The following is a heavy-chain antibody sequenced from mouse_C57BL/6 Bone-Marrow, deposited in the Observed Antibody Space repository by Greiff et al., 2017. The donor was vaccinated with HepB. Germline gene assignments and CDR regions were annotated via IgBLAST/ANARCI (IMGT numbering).Heavy chain of an antibody. CDR3: ARREFTTVVATDWYFDV. D-gene: IGHD1-1*01. CDR2: IDPSDSYT. CDR1: GYTFTSYW. Sequence: VQLQQPGAELVMPGASVKLFCKASGYTFTSYWMHWVKQRPGQGLEWIGEIDPSDSYTNYNQKFKGKSTLTVDKSSSTAYMQLSSLTSEDSAVYYCARREFTTVVATDWYFDVWGTGTTVTVSS. J-gene: IGHJ1*03. V-gene: IGHV1-69*01.